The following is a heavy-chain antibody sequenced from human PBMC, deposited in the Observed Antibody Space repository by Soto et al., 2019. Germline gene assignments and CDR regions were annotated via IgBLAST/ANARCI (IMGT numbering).Heavy chain of an antibody. CDR1: GFTFSDYY. V-gene: IGHV3-11*01. D-gene: IGHD2-2*01. CDR3: ARVGLGYCSSTSCYGDYYYGMDV. CDR2: ISSSGSTI. J-gene: IGHJ6*02. Sequence: QVQLVESGGGLVKPGGSLRLSCAASGFTFSDYYMSWIRQALGKGLEWVSYISSSGSTIYYADSVKGRFTISRDNAKNSLYLQMNSLRAEDTAVYYCARVGLGYCSSTSCYGDYYYGMDVWGQGTTVTVSS.